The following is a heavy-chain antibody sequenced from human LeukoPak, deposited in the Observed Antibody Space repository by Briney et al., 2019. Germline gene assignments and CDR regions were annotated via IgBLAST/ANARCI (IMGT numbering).Heavy chain of an antibody. J-gene: IGHJ4*02. Sequence: ASVKVSCKASGYTFTSYGISWVRQAPGQGLEWMGWISAYNGHTNYAQKLQGRVTMTTGTSTSTAYMELRSLRSDDTAVYYCARVYYDSSGYPHFDYWGQGTLVTVSS. V-gene: IGHV1-18*01. CDR2: ISAYNGHT. CDR1: GYTFTSYG. D-gene: IGHD3-22*01. CDR3: ARVYYDSSGYPHFDY.